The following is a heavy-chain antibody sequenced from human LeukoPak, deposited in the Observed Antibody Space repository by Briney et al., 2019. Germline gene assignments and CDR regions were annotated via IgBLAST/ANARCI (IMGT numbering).Heavy chain of an antibody. CDR3: VKGGSIAAAGTDAFDI. CDR2: ISSNGGNT. J-gene: IGHJ3*02. D-gene: IGHD6-13*01. V-gene: IGHV3-64D*06. CDR1: GFTFSTYA. Sequence: QSGGSLRLSCSASGFTFSTYAIHWVRQAPGKGLEYVSAISSNGGNTYYADSVKGRFSISRDNSKNMVYLQMSSLRAEDTAVYYCVKGGSIAAAGTDAFDIWGQGTVVTVSS.